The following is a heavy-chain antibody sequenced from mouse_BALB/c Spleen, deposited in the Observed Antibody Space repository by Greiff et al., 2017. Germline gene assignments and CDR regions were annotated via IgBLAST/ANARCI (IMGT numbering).Heavy chain of an antibody. CDR1: GYAFSRYW. CDR2: LYPGDGDT. J-gene: IGHJ2*01. Sequence: VKLMESGAELVRPGSSVQISCKASGYAFSRYWMNWVKQRPGQGLEWIGQLYPGDGDTNYNGKFKGKATLTADKSSSTAYMQLSSLTSEDTAVYFCARSGRGDYFDYWGQGTTLTVSS. V-gene: IGHV1-80*01. CDR3: ARSGRGDYFDY.